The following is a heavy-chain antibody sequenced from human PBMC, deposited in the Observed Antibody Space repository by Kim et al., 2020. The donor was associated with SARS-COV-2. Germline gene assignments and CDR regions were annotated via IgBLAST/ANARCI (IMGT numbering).Heavy chain of an antibody. Sequence: GGSLRLSCVASGFTFDDYAMHWVRQAPGKGLEWVSSIKWNGDNTYYADSVQGRFTISRDNTKNSLSLQMNSLRPDDTALYYCAKDHYSIGKNPIDYWGQGTLVTVSS. J-gene: IGHJ4*02. CDR2: IKWNGDNT. D-gene: IGHD5-18*01. V-gene: IGHV3-9*01. CDR1: GFTFDDYA. CDR3: AKDHYSIGKNPIDY.